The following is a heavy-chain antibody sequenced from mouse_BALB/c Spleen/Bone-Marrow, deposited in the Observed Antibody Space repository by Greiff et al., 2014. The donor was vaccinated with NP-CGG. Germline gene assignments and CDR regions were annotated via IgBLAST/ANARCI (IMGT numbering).Heavy chain of an antibody. CDR3: ARWLLPYGLDY. D-gene: IGHD2-3*01. CDR2: IDPANGNT. CDR1: GFNIKDTH. V-gene: IGHV14-3*02. J-gene: IGHJ4*01. Sequence: EVKLEESGAELVKPGASVKLSCTASGFNIKDTHMHWVKQRPEQGLEWIGRIDPANGNTKYDPKFQGKATITADTSSNTAYLQLSSLTSEDTAVYYCARWLLPYGLDYWGQGTSVTVSS.